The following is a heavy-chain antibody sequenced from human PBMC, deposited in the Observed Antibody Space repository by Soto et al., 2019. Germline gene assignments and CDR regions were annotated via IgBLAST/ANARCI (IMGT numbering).Heavy chain of an antibody. CDR1: GVAISGYY. CDR3: ARGQRFSDWFDT. J-gene: IGHJ5*02. D-gene: IGHD3-3*01. Sequence: PETLSLTCTFTGVAISGYYWTWIRQSDGEGLEWIGRIYSSGSTNYNPSLNSRVTIALDTSMNYFSLRLSSVTAADTAVYYCARGQRFSDWFDTGGQGPLVT. V-gene: IGHV4-4*07. CDR2: IYSSGST.